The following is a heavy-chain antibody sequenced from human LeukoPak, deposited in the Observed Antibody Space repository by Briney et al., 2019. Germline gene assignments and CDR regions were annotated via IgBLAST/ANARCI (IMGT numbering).Heavy chain of an antibody. V-gene: IGHV4-59*01. D-gene: IGHD2-15*01. CDR1: GGSISSYY. CDR3: ASSISIRGYYYYGMDV. CDR2: IYYSGST. J-gene: IGHJ6*02. Sequence: SETPSLTCTVSGGSISSYYWSWIRQPPGKGLEWLGYIYYSGSTNYNPSLKSRVTISVDTSKNQFSLKLSSVTAADTAVYYCASSISIRGYYYYGMDVWGQGTTVTVSS.